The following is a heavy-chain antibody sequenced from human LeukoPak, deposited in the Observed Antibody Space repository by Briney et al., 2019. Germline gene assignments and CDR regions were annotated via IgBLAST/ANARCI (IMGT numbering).Heavy chain of an antibody. Sequence: PGGSLRLSCAASGFTFSSYSMNWVRQAPGKGLEWVSYISSSSSTIYYADSVKGRFTISRDNAKNSLYLQMNSLRAEDTAVYYCARGRHDYGDRQFDYWGQGTLVTVSS. CDR1: GFTFSSYS. J-gene: IGHJ4*02. D-gene: IGHD4-17*01. V-gene: IGHV3-48*01. CDR3: ARGRHDYGDRQFDY. CDR2: ISSSSSTI.